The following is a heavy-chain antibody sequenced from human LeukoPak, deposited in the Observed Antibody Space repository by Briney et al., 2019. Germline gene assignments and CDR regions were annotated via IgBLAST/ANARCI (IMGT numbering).Heavy chain of an antibody. D-gene: IGHD3-10*01. CDR3: ARGYYGSGNYNYYYYGMDV. CDR1: GYTLTELS. V-gene: IGHV1-24*01. CDR2: FDPEDGET. Sequence: GASVKVSCKVSGYTLTELSMHWVRQAPGKGLEWMGGFDPEDGETIYAQKFQGRVTMTEDTSTDTAYMELSSLRSEDTAVYYCARGYYGSGNYNYYYYGMDVWGQGTTVTVSS. J-gene: IGHJ6*02.